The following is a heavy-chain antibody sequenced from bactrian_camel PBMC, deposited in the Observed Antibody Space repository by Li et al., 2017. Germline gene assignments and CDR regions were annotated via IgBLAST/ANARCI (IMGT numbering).Heavy chain of an antibody. V-gene: IGHV3S53*01. CDR1: GVASARDFRENC. Sequence: VQLVESGGDSDEAGGSLRLSCDASGVASARDFRENCMGWFRQAPGKERELIATIVGYGLTWYADSVKGRFSISRQLAEKNLILHMNNLNAEDTATYYCAALVGHDACLPDSFHRPGDATWGQGTQVTV. J-gene: IGHJ4*01. CDR2: IVGYGLT. D-gene: IGHD1*01. CDR3: AALVGHDACLPDSFHRPGDAT.